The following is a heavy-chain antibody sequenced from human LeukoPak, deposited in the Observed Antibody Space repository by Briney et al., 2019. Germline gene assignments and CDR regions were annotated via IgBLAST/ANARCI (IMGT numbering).Heavy chain of an antibody. J-gene: IGHJ4*02. CDR2: IIPIFGTA. V-gene: IGHV1-69*01. D-gene: IGHD6-13*01. CDR1: GGTFSSYA. Sequence: GASVKVSFKASGGTFSSYAISWVRHAPGQGLEWMGAIIPIFGTANYAQKFQGRVTTTADESTSTAYMELRSLGSEETAVYYCARDEGSSSWKYVDYWGQGTLVTVSS. CDR3: ARDEGSSSWKYVDY.